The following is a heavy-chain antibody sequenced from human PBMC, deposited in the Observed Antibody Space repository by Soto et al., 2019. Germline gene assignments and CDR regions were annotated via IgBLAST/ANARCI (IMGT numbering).Heavy chain of an antibody. J-gene: IGHJ4*02. CDR3: AREGFDSSGYYRGLDY. V-gene: IGHV3-33*01. D-gene: IGHD3-22*01. CDR2: IWYDGSNK. Sequence: QPGGSLRLSCAASGFTFSSYGMHWVRQAPGKGLEWVAVIWYDGSNKYYADSVKGRFTISRDNSKNTLYLQMNSLRAEDTAVYYCAREGFDSSGYYRGLDYWGQGTLVTVSS. CDR1: GFTFSSYG.